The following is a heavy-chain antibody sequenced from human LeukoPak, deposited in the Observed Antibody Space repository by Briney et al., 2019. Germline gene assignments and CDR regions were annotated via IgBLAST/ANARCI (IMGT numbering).Heavy chain of an antibody. CDR3: ARAGGYIGNAFDI. D-gene: IGHD3-10*01. V-gene: IGHV4-59*01. CDR2: IYYSGST. J-gene: IGHJ3*02. Sequence: SETLYLTCTVSGGSISSYYWSWIRQPPGKGLEWIGYIYYSGSTNYNPSLKSRVTISVDTSKNQFSLKLSSVTAADTAVYYCARAGGYIGNAFDIWGQGTMVTVSS. CDR1: GGSISSYY.